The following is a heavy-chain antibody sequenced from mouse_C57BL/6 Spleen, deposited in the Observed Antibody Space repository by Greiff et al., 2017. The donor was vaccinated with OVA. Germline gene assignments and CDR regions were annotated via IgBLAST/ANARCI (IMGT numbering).Heavy chain of an antibody. Sequence: EVQLQQSGPELVKPGASVKISCKASGYTFTDYYMNWVKQSHGKSLEWIGDINPNNGGTSYNQKFKGKATLTVDKSSSTAYMELRSLTSEDSAVYYCARDGNGSYYFDYWGQGTTLTVSS. CDR3: ARDGNGSYYFDY. V-gene: IGHV1-26*01. J-gene: IGHJ2*01. CDR2: INPNNGGT. D-gene: IGHD1-1*01. CDR1: GYTFTDYY.